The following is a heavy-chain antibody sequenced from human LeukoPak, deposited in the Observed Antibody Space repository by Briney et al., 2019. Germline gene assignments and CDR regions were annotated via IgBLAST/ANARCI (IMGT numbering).Heavy chain of an antibody. CDR1: GDSVSSNSAA. D-gene: IGHD2-2*01. Sequence: SQTLSLTCAISGDSVSSNSAAWNWIRQSPSRGLEWLGRTYYRSKWYNDYAVSVKSRITINPDTSKNQFSLQLNSVTPEDTAVYYCARETGCSGTSCLARVRWFDPWGQGTLVTVSS. V-gene: IGHV6-1*01. CDR2: TYYRSKWYN. J-gene: IGHJ5*02. CDR3: ARETGCSGTSCLARVRWFDP.